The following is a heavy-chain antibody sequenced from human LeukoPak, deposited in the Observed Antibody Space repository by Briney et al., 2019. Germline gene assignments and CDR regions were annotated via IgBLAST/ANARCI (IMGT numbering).Heavy chain of an antibody. J-gene: IGHJ4*02. CDR2: IYYSGST. Sequence: SETLSLTCTVSGGSISSSSYYWGWIRQPPGKGLEWIGSIYYSGSTYYNPSLKSRVTISVDTSKNQFSLKLSSVTAADTAVYYCARHSYSSGWADNYFDYWGQGTLVTVSS. CDR1: GGSISSSSYY. V-gene: IGHV4-39*01. CDR3: ARHSYSSGWADNYFDY. D-gene: IGHD6-19*01.